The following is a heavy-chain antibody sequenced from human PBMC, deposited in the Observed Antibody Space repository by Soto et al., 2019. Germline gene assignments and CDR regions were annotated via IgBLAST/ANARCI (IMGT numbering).Heavy chain of an antibody. CDR2: ISNDGSNK. D-gene: IGHD3-3*01. CDR1: GFIFSSYA. Sequence: GGSLRLSCAASGFIFSSYAMHWVRQAPGKGLEWVAVISNDGSNKYYADSVKGRFTISRDNSKNTLYLQMHSLRAEDTAVYYCASAVFWSGSPFDYWGQGTLVTVSS. V-gene: IGHV3-30-3*01. J-gene: IGHJ4*02. CDR3: ASAVFWSGSPFDY.